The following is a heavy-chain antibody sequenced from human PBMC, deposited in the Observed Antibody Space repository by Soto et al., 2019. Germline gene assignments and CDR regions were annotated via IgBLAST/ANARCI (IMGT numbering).Heavy chain of an antibody. Sequence: PGGSLRLSCAASGFTFSNSWMHWVCQAPRKGLVWVSRINSDGSSTSYADSVKGRFTISRDNAKNTLYLQMNSLRAEDTAVYYCARGIRDYYYGMDVWGQGTTVTVSS. CDR3: ARGIRDYYYGMDV. J-gene: IGHJ6*02. CDR2: INSDGSST. D-gene: IGHD1-20*01. V-gene: IGHV3-74*01. CDR1: GFTFSNSW.